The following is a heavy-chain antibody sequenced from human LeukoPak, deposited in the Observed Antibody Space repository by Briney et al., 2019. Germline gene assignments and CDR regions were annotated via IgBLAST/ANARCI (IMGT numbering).Heavy chain of an antibody. CDR1: GFTFSSYG. V-gene: IGHV3-33*01. D-gene: IGHD6-13*01. Sequence: GGSLRLSCAASGFTFSSYGMHWGCQAPGKGLEWVAVIWIDGSNKYYADSKKGRITIARENYKHPLYLQMNVLRAEDTAEYCGARDAAACKEDFQLWGQGTPVTVSS. CDR3: ARDAAACKEDFQL. J-gene: IGHJ1*01. CDR2: IWIDGSNK.